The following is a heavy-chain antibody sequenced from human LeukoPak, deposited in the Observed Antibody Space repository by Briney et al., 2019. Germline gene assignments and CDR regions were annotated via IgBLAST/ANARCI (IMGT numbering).Heavy chain of an antibody. Sequence: GSLRLSCAASGFTFSSYWMSWVRQAPGKGLEWAANIKQDGSEKYYVDSVKGRFTISRDNAKNSLYLQMNSLRAEDTAVYYCARAPTTYYYYGMDVWGQGTTVTVSS. CDR1: GFTFSSYW. J-gene: IGHJ6*02. V-gene: IGHV3-7*01. CDR3: ARAPTTYYYYGMDV. CDR2: IKQDGSEK. D-gene: IGHD1-26*01.